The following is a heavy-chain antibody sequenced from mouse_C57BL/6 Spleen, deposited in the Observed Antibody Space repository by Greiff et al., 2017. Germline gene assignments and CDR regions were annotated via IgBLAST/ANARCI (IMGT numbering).Heavy chain of an antibody. CDR3: ARSIDSSGWFAY. CDR2: ISSGSSTI. D-gene: IGHD3-2*02. J-gene: IGHJ3*01. CDR1: GFTFSDYG. Sequence: EVQRVESGGGLVKPGGSLKLSCAASGFTFSDYGMHWVRQAPEKGLEWVAYISSGSSTIYYADTVKGRFTISRDNAKNTLFLQMTSLRSEDTAMYYCARSIDSSGWFAYWGQGTLVTVSA. V-gene: IGHV5-17*01.